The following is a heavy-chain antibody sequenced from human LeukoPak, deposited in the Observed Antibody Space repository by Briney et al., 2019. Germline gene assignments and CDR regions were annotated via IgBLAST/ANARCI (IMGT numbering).Heavy chain of an antibody. Sequence: GGSLRLSCAASGFTFSSYVMHWVRQAPGKGLEWVAIISYDGSNEYYADSVKGRFTISRDNSKNTLYLQMNSLRAADTAFYYCARSDLYGDYPPGNYWGQGTLVAVSS. J-gene: IGHJ4*02. CDR2: ISYDGSNE. V-gene: IGHV3-30*04. D-gene: IGHD4-17*01. CDR3: ARSDLYGDYPPGNY. CDR1: GFTFSSYV.